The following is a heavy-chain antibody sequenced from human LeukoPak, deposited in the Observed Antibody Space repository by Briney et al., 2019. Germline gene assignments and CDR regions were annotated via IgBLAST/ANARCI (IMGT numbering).Heavy chain of an antibody. V-gene: IGHV3-33*01. Sequence: GGSLRLSCAASGFTFSSYGMHWVRQAPGKGLEWVAVIWYDGSNKYYADSVKGRFTISRDNSKNTLYLQMNSLRAEDTAVYYCARDIGDGYYYYGMDVWGQGTTVTVSS. CDR1: GFTFSSYG. CDR2: IWYDGSNK. J-gene: IGHJ6*02. CDR3: ARDIGDGYYYYGMDV. D-gene: IGHD5-24*01.